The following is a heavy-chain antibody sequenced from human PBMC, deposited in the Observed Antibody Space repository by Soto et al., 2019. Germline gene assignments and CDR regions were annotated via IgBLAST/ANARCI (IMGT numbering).Heavy chain of an antibody. CDR3: ARDLDGSGCYYTKY. CDR1: GYTFSSIG. CDR2: ISPHKDNT. Sequence: ASVKVSCKTSGYTFSSIGISWVRQAPGQGLEWMGWISPHKDNTYYAQRLQGRVTMTTDTSTSTAYMELRSLRSDDTAVYFCARDLDGSGCYYTKYWGQGTLVTVSS. J-gene: IGHJ4*02. V-gene: IGHV1-18*01. D-gene: IGHD3-10*01.